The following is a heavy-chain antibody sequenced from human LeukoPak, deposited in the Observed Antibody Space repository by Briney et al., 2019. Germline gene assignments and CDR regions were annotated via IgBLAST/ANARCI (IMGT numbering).Heavy chain of an antibody. CDR1: GGSFSGYY. D-gene: IGHD3-10*01. J-gene: IGHJ4*02. Sequence: SETLSLTCAVYGGSFSGYYWSWIRQPPGKGLEWIGSIYYSGSTYYNPSLKSRVTISVDTSKNQFSLKLSSVTAADTAVYYCARTRYYYNSRSYGAPYYFDYWGQGTLVTVSS. CDR2: IYYSGST. V-gene: IGHV4-34*01. CDR3: ARTRYYYNSRSYGAPYYFDY.